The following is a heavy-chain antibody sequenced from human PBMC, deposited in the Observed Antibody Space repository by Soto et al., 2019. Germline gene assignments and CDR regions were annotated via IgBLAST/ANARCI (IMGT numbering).Heavy chain of an antibody. CDR1: CASICFHY. Sequence: SETLSITFTVSCASICFHYWSWIRQPPGKGLEWIGYIYYSGSTNNNPSLKSRVTISVDTSKNQFSLKLSSLTAADTAVYYCARVWGGALDFWGQGTMVT. D-gene: IGHD3-10*01. CDR2: IYYSGST. V-gene: IGHV4-59*11. J-gene: IGHJ3*01. CDR3: ARVWGGALDF.